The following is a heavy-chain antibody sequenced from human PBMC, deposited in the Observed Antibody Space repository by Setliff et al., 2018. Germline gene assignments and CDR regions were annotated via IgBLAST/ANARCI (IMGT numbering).Heavy chain of an antibody. CDR1: GGSISSSHS. J-gene: IGHJ5*01. V-gene: IGHV4-59*11. CDR3: ARRHLLSWFDS. Sequence: PSETLFLTCTVSGGSISSSHSWSWIRQPPGKEMEWIGNVLDTGITNYNPSLEGRVTISVDTSKNQFSLSLTSVTAADTALYYCARRHLLSWFDSWGQGHLVTVSS. CDR2: VLDTGIT.